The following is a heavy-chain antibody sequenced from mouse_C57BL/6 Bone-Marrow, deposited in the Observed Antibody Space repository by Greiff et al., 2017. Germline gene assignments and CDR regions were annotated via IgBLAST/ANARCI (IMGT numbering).Heavy chain of an antibody. J-gene: IGHJ1*03. Sequence: VQLQQSGAELVKPGASVKLSCKASGYTFTSYWMQWVKQRPGQGLEWIGEIDPSDSYTNYNQQFKGKATLTVDTSSSAAYMQLSSLTSEDSAVYCCASVNYYGPWYVDVWGTGTTVTGSS. D-gene: IGHD1-1*01. CDR2: IDPSDSYT. CDR3: ASVNYYGPWYVDV. V-gene: IGHV1-50*01. CDR1: GYTFTSYW.